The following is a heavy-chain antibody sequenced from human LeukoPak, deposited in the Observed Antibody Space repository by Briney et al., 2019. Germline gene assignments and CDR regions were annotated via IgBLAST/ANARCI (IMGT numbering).Heavy chain of an antibody. CDR3: ARGGSRHISSSDFDY. V-gene: IGHV4-59*01. CDR2: IYYSGRT. J-gene: IGHJ4*02. CDR1: GGSISDYY. D-gene: IGHD6-6*01. Sequence: ASETLSLTCTVSGGSISDYYWNWMRQPPGKGLEWIGYIYYSGRTNYNPSLKSRVSISVDTSKNQFSLRLSSVTAADTAVYYCARGGSRHISSSDFDYWGQGTLVTVSS.